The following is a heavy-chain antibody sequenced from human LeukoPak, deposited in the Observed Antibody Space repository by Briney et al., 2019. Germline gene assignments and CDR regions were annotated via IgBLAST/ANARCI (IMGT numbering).Heavy chain of an antibody. D-gene: IGHD3-3*01. Sequence: PGGSLTLSCAASGLTFSSYAMSWVRQAPWKGLEWISAMSGSGASTYYADSAKGRFTISIDNSKNTLYLKMNSLRAEDTAVYYCAKDTGGGFLEWLLNYWGQGSLVTVSS. CDR3: AKDTGGGFLEWLLNY. CDR2: MSGSGAST. CDR1: GLTFSSYA. J-gene: IGHJ4*02. V-gene: IGHV3-23*01.